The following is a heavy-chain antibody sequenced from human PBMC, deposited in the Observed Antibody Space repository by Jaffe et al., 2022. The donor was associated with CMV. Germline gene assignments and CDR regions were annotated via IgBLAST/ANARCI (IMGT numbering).Heavy chain of an antibody. V-gene: IGHV4-59*01. CDR2: IYYSGST. Sequence: QVQLQESGPGLVKPSETLSLTCTVSGGSISSYYWSWIRQPPGKGLEWIGYIYYSGSTNYNPSLKSRVTISVDTSKNQFSLKLSSVTAADTAVYYCARGDSGYDYYYYYYMDVWGKGTTVTVSS. J-gene: IGHJ6*03. CDR3: ARGDSGYDYYYYYYMDV. D-gene: IGHD5-12*01. CDR1: GGSISSYY.